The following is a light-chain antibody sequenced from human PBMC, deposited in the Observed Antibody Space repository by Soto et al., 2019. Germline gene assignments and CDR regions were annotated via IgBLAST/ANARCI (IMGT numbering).Light chain of an antibody. Sequence: EVVMTQSPVTLSVSPGERATLSCRASQSITTNLAWYQQKPGQAPRLLIYGASTRATGVPARFSGSGSGTQFTLTISSLQSDDFALYYCQQYNDWPPTRTFGQGTRVDFK. CDR1: QSITTN. J-gene: IGKJ1*01. CDR2: GAS. CDR3: QQYNDWPPTRT. V-gene: IGKV3-15*01.